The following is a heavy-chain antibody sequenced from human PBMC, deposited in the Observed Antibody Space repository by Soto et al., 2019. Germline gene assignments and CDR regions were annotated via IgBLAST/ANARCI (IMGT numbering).Heavy chain of an antibody. Sequence: SETLSLTCTVSGCSIRNGGYYWTWIRQHPGKGLEWIGYIYYSGSTYYNPSLKSRVTISIDTSKNQFSLKLSSVTAADTAVYYCARENYDSIGWLDHWGQGTLVTVSS. D-gene: IGHD3-22*01. CDR2: IYYSGST. J-gene: IGHJ4*02. V-gene: IGHV4-31*03. CDR3: ARENYDSIGWLDH. CDR1: GCSIRNGGYY.